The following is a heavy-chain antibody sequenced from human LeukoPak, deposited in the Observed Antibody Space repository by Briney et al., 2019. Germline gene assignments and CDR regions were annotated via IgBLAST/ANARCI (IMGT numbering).Heavy chain of an antibody. Sequence: SETLSLTCSVSGSSITSASFWAWIRQTPERGLEWIGSFSHSGATYYNPSLTSRLSTSVDTSNNRFSLTLRSVTAADMAVYYCARVGSSSSHYDFWGPGTLVTVSS. CDR1: GSSITSASF. CDR3: ARVGSSSSHYDF. CDR2: FSHSGAT. J-gene: IGHJ4*02. D-gene: IGHD3-10*01. V-gene: IGHV4-38-2*02.